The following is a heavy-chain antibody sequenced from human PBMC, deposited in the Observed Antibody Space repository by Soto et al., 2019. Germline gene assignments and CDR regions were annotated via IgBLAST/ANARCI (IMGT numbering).Heavy chain of an antibody. CDR3: AKDRAGRYFDWLLAVYYYYGMDV. D-gene: IGHD3-9*01. Sequence: AGGSMRLSCAASGFTFSSYGMHWVRQAPGKALEWVAVISYDGSNKYYADSVKGRFTISRDNSKNTLYLQMNSLRAEDTAVYYCAKDRAGRYFDWLLAVYYYYGMDVWGQGTTVTVSS. J-gene: IGHJ6*02. V-gene: IGHV3-30*18. CDR1: GFTFSSYG. CDR2: ISYDGSNK.